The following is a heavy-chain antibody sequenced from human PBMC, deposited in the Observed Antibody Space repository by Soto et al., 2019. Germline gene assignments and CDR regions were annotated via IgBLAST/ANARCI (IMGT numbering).Heavy chain of an antibody. CDR2: IWYDGSNK. CDR1: GFTFRSYG. CDR3: TKDRSSTLDGMDV. D-gene: IGHD6-13*01. Sequence: WGSLRLSCAASGFTFRSYGMHWVRQAPGKGLEWVAVIWYDGSNKYYADSVKGRFTISRDNSKNTLFLQLNSLRAEDTAVYYCTKDRSSTLDGMDVWGQGTTVTVSS. V-gene: IGHV3-33*06. J-gene: IGHJ6*02.